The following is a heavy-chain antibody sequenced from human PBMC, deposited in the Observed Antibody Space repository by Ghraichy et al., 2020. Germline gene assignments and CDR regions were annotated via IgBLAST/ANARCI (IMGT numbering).Heavy chain of an antibody. Sequence: GGSLNISCTASGFTFSNYWMTWVRQAPGMGLEWVANIKGDGSMRNYVDSVKGRFTISRDNAKNSLYLQMNSLRAEDTAVYYCARDLNWENYWGQGTLVTVSS. V-gene: IGHV3-7*03. CDR3: ARDLNWENY. D-gene: IGHD1-26*01. J-gene: IGHJ4*02. CDR2: IKGDGSMR. CDR1: GFTFSNYW.